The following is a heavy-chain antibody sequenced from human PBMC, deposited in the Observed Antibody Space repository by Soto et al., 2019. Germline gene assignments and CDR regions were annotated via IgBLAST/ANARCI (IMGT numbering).Heavy chain of an antibody. D-gene: IGHD2-15*01. Sequence: QVQLVESGGGVVQPGRSLRLSCAASGFTFSSYGMHWVRQAPGKGLEWVAVISYDGSNKYYADSVKGRFTISRDNSKNTLYLQMNSLRAEDTAVYYCAKVRGYGYWYYYYYGMDVWGQGTTVTVSS. J-gene: IGHJ6*02. CDR1: GFTFSSYG. V-gene: IGHV3-30*18. CDR3: AKVRGYGYWYYYYYGMDV. CDR2: ISYDGSNK.